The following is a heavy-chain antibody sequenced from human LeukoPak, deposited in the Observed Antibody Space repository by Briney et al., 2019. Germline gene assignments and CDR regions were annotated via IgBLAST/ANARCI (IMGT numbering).Heavy chain of an antibody. D-gene: IGHD2-15*01. V-gene: IGHV3-21*01. CDR2: ISSSSSYI. CDR1: GFTFSSYS. CDR3: ARGATKYNGGMDY. J-gene: IGHJ4*02. Sequence: GGSLRLSCAASGFTFSSYSVNWVRQAPGKGLEGVSSISSSSSYIYYADSVKGRFTISRDNAKNSLYLQMNSLRAEDTAVYYCARGATKYNGGMDYWGQGTLVTVSS.